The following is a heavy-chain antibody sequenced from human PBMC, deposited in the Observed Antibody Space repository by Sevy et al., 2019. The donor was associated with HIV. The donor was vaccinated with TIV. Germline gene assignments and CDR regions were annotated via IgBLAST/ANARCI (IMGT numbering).Heavy chain of an antibody. V-gene: IGHV5-51*01. CDR1: GYSFTSYW. D-gene: IGHD3-16*02. CDR3: VNLYVWVSYRYNAFDI. J-gene: IGHJ3*02. CDR2: IYPGDSDT. Sequence: GESLKISCKGSGYSFTSYWIGWVRQMPGKGLEWMGIIYPGDSDTRYSPSFQGQVTISADKSISTAYLQWSSLKASDTAMYYWVNLYVWVSYRYNAFDIWGQGTMVTVSS.